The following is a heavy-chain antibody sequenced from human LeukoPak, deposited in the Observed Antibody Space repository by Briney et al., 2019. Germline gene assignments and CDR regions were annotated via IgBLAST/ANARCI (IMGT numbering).Heavy chain of an antibody. CDR3: ARGRTRRNSSGWYTGGAIDY. CDR1: GGSFSGYY. J-gene: IGHJ4*02. V-gene: IGHV4-34*01. D-gene: IGHD6-19*01. CDR2: INHSGST. Sequence: SETLSLTCAVYGGSFSGYYWSWIRQPPGKGLEWIGEINHSGSTNYNPSLKSRVTISVDTSKNQFSLKLSSVTAADTAVYYCARGRTRRNSSGWYTGGAIDYWGQGTLVTVSS.